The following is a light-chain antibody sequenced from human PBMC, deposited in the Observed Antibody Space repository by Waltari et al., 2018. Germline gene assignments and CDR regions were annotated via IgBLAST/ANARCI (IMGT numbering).Light chain of an antibody. J-gene: IGKJ1*01. Sequence: DIQMTQSPSILSASVGHRVSITCRASQSITSSLAWYQQKPGKAPKILIYEASNLETGVPLRFSGSGSGTEFTLTISSLQPDDFATYYCQQYKSYKTFGQGTKVEIK. V-gene: IGKV1-5*03. CDR2: EAS. CDR1: QSITSS. CDR3: QQYKSYKT.